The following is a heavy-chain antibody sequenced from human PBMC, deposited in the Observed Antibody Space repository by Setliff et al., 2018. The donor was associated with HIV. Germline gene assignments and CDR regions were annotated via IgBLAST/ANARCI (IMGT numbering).Heavy chain of an antibody. Sequence: GGSLRLSCAASGFTLSTYTMNWVRQAPGKGLEWISSISSNIIYIYYADSVKGRFTISRDNAKNTLYLQMNSLRAEDTAVYYCVRDPTLDILTGPYFDYWGQGTLVTVSS. D-gene: IGHD3-9*01. CDR2: ISSNIIYI. V-gene: IGHV3-21*01. CDR1: GFTLSTYT. J-gene: IGHJ4*02. CDR3: VRDPTLDILTGPYFDY.